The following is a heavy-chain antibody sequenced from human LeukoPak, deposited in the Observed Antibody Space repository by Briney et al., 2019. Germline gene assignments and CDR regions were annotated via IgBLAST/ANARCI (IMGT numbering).Heavy chain of an antibody. CDR3: AKDRRGVTTGSYYFDY. CDR2: ISLSGDNT. V-gene: IGHV3-23*01. D-gene: IGHD4-17*01. Sequence: GGSLRLSCAASGFTFSSYAMTWVSQAPGKGLEWVSGISLSGDNTFYADSVKGRFTISTDNSKNTLYLQMNSLRAEDTAVYYCAKDRRGVTTGSYYFDYWGQGTLVTVSS. CDR1: GFTFSSYA. J-gene: IGHJ4*02.